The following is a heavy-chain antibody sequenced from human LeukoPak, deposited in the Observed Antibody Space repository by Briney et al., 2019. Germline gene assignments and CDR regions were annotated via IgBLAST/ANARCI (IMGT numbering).Heavy chain of an antibody. CDR2: IYYSGST. CDR3: ARGEDTVAGGYFDL. J-gene: IGHJ2*01. Sequence: SETLSLTCAVSGGSISSSSYYWGWIRQPPGKGLEWIGSIYYSGSTYYNPSLKSRVTISVDKSKNQFSLKLSSMTAADTAVYYCARGEDTVAGGYFDLWGRGTLVTVSS. V-gene: IGHV4-39*07. CDR1: GGSISSSSYY. D-gene: IGHD6-19*01.